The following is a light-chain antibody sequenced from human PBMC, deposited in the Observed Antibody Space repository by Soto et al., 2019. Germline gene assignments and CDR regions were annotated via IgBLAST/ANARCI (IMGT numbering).Light chain of an antibody. CDR3: QHYGGMWT. CDR1: QGIRND. V-gene: IGKV1-6*01. Sequence: AIQMTQSPSSLSASVGDRVTITCRASQGIRNDLGWYQQKPGKAPKLLIYAASSLQSGVPSRFSGSGSGTEFTLTIRSLQPDDFATYCCQHYGGMWTFGQGTKVDIK. J-gene: IGKJ1*01. CDR2: AAS.